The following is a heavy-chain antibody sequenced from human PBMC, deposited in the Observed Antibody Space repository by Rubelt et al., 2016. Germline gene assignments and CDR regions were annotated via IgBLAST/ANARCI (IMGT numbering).Heavy chain of an antibody. CDR2: INGDGSST. Sequence: GSLRLSCEASGFTFSSYSMHWVRQDPGKGLVWVSRINGDGSSTSYADSVKGRFTTSRDSSKNTLNLHMNSLRAEDTGVYYCARESITIFGVTISDVDVWGQGTTVTVS. CDR3: ARESITIFGVTISDVDV. D-gene: IGHD3-3*01. V-gene: IGHV3-74*01. J-gene: IGHJ6*02. CDR1: GFTFSSYS.